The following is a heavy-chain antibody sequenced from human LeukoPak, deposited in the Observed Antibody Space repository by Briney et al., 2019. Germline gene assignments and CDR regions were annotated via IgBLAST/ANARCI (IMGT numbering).Heavy chain of an antibody. V-gene: IGHV4-39*01. J-gene: IGHJ4*02. CDR2: IYYAGSI. CDR1: GGSISNSSYF. CDR3: ARQIGSSGPDC. Sequence: SETLSLTCSVSGGSISNSSYFWGWVRQPPGKGLEWIGSIYYAGSIYYNPSLKSRVTISKDTSKNQFALRLSSVTAADTAVYYCARQIGSSGPDCWGQGTLVTVSS. D-gene: IGHD6-19*01.